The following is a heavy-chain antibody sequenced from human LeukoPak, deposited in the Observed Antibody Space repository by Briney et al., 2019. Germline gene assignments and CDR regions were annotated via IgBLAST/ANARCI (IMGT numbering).Heavy chain of an antibody. J-gene: IGHJ4*02. CDR1: GGSIASSLYY. CDR2: IYYRGYT. CDR3: ARVSGYSYGYYFDY. D-gene: IGHD5-18*01. Sequence: SETLSLACTVSGGSIASSLYYWAWIRQSPGNGLEWVGSIYYRGYTYYNPSLKSRVIISVDTSKNQFSLKVNSVTAADAAVYYCARVSGYSYGYYFDYWGQGTLVTVSS. V-gene: IGHV4-39*07.